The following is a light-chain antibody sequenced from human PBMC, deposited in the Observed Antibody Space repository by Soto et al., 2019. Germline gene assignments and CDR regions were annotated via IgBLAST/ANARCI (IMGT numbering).Light chain of an antibody. V-gene: IGKV3-20*01. CDR2: GAS. J-gene: IGKJ2*01. CDR1: QTIGRNF. CDR3: QHYASLPTT. Sequence: EIVLTQSPGTLSLSPGDRATLSCRASQTIGRNFLAWYQQKPGQAPRLLIYGASIRATGIPDRFSVSGSGTDFTLPISRLEPEDCGVYYCQHYASLPTTFGQGTKLEIK.